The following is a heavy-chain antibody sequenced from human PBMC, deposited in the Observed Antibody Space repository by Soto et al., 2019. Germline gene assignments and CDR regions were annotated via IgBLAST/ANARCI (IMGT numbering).Heavy chain of an antibody. CDR1: GYTFTSYG. J-gene: IGHJ6*02. Sequence: ASVKVSCKASGYTFTSYGISWVRQAPGQGLEWMGWISAYNGNTNYAQKLQGRVTMTTDTSTSTAYMELRSLRSDDTAVYYCARGVGGGYVYYYYGMDVWGQGTTVTVSS. CDR2: ISAYNGNT. CDR3: ARGVGGGYVYYYYGMDV. V-gene: IGHV1-18*04. D-gene: IGHD5-12*01.